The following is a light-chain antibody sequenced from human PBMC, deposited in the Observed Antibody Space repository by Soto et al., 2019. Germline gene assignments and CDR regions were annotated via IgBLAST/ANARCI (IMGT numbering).Light chain of an antibody. CDR3: QSYDSSLSGSV. J-gene: IGLJ3*02. CDR2: NIN. Sequence: QSVLTQPPSVSGAPGQRVTISCTGSSSNIGAGYDVHWYQQLPGTAPKLLIYNINNRPSGVPDRFSGSKSGTSASLAITGLQAEDEADYYCQSYDSSLSGSVFGGGTKLTVL. V-gene: IGLV1-40*01. CDR1: SSNIGAGYD.